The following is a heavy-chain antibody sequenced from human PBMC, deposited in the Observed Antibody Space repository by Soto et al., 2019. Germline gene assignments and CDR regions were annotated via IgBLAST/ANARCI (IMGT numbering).Heavy chain of an antibody. V-gene: IGHV3-23*01. Sequence: EVQLLESGGGLVQPGGSLRISCAASGFTFRTYSMTWVRQAPGKGLEWVSTISGSGGSTYYIDSVKGRFTISRDNSKNTLCLQMNGLRAEDTAIYYCAKDWTSIWGQGTMVAVSS. J-gene: IGHJ3*02. CDR2: ISGSGGST. D-gene: IGHD3-3*01. CDR3: AKDWTSI. CDR1: GFTFRTYS.